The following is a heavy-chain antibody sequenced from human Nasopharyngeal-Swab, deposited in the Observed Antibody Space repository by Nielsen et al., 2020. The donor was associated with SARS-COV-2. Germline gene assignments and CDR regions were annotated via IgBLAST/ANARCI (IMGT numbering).Heavy chain of an antibody. D-gene: IGHD2-2*01. CDR1: GYSISSGYY. V-gene: IGHV4-38-2*01. CDR2: IYHSGST. Sequence: GSLRLSCAVSGYSISSGYYWGWIRQPPGKGLEWIGSIYHSGSTYYNPSLKSRVTISVDTSKNQFSLKLSSVTAADTAVYYCARRDCSSTSCYYYYYYYMDVWGKGTTVTVSS. CDR3: ARRDCSSTSCYYYYYYYMDV. J-gene: IGHJ6*03.